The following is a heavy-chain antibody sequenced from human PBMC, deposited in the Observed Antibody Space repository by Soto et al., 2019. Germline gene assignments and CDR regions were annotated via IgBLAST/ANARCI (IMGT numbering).Heavy chain of an antibody. J-gene: IGHJ4*02. V-gene: IGHV1-3*01. CDR3: ARDPCITRCQDD. Sequence: GASVKVSCKASGYTFTSYAMHWVRQAPGQRLEWMGWINAGNGNTKYSQKFQGRVTITRDTSASTGYMELSSLRSEDTAVYYCARDPCITRCQDDWGQGTLVTVSS. D-gene: IGHD2-2*01. CDR2: INAGNGNT. CDR1: GYTFTSYA.